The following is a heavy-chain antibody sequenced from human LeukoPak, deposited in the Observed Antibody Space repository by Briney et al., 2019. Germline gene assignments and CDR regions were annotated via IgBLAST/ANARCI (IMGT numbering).Heavy chain of an antibody. D-gene: IGHD3-16*01. CDR1: GGSISSSSYY. J-gene: IGHJ5*02. CDR2: IYYSGST. V-gene: IGHV4-39*01. Sequence: PSETLSLTCTDSGGSISSSSYYWGWMRQPPGKGLEWVGSIYYSGSTYYNPSLKSRVTISVDTSKNQFSLKLSSVTAADTAVYYCARLPSTWGWFDPWGQGTLFTVSS. CDR3: ARLPSTWGWFDP.